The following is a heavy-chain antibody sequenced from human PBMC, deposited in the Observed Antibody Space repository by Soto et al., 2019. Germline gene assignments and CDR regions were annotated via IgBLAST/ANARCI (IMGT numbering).Heavy chain of an antibody. CDR2: IYYSESC. CDR3: GRAPGTIVRGVIRYFDY. D-gene: IGHD3-10*01. CDR1: GGSISSGDYY. V-gene: IGHV4-31*03. Sequence: QVQLQESGPGLVKPSQTLSLTCTVSGGSISSGDYYWSWIRQHPGKGLEWIGHIYYSESCYYNPSLKSRMTLPQDTSKNQFSLKFDSVPGPVTAGYYFGRAPGTIVRGVIRYFDYWGQGTLVTVSS. J-gene: IGHJ4*02.